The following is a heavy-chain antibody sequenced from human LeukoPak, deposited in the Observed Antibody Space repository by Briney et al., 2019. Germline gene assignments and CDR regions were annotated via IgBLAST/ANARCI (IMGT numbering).Heavy chain of an antibody. CDR1: GFTFSAYD. V-gene: IGHV3-69-1*01. CDR3: AYSNSFDY. CDR2: ISRSNNV. D-gene: IGHD4-11*01. Sequence: GGSLRLSCAASGFTFSAYDMNWVRQAPGKGLEWVSYISRSNNVYYADSVKGLFTISRDNAKNSLYLQMNSLRAEDTAVYYCAYSNSFDYWGKGTLVTVSS. J-gene: IGHJ4*02.